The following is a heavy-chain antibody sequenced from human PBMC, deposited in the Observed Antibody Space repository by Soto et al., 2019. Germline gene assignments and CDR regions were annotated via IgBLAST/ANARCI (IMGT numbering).Heavy chain of an antibody. CDR1: GFTFSSYG. CDR3: AKAGGMTTVIAIDY. CDR2: ISYDGSNK. Sequence: QVPLVESGGGVVQPGRSLRLSCAASGFTFSSYGMHWVRQAPGKGLEWVAVISYDGSNKYYADSVKGRFTISRDNSKNTLYLQMNSLRAEDTAVYYCAKAGGMTTVIAIDYWGQGTLVTVSS. V-gene: IGHV3-30*18. J-gene: IGHJ4*02. D-gene: IGHD4-17*01.